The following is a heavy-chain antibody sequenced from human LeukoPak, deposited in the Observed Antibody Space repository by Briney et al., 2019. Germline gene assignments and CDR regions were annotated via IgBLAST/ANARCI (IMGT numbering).Heavy chain of an antibody. D-gene: IGHD6-19*01. CDR2: IYYSGST. J-gene: IGHJ4*02. CDR1: GGSISSYY. V-gene: IGHV4-59*01. Sequence: SETLSLTCSVSGGSISSYYWSWIRQPPGKGLEWIGYIYYSGSTHYNPSLKSRVTITVDTSKNQFSLKLSSVTSADTAVYFCARGLAVSGRSSLDFWGQGTLVTVSS. CDR3: ARGLAVSGRSSLDF.